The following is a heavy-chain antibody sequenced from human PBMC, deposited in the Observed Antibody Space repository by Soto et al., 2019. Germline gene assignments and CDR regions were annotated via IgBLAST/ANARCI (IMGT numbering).Heavy chain of an antibody. V-gene: IGHV3-23*01. CDR1: GFTFSSYA. Sequence: GGSLRLSCAASGFTFSSYAMSWVRQAPGKGLEWVSAISGSGGSTYYADSVKGRFTISRDNSKNTLYLQMNSLRAEDTAVYYCAKGWYDFWSGYYQGGFDPWGQGTLVTVSS. CDR3: AKGWYDFWSGYYQGGFDP. D-gene: IGHD3-3*01. CDR2: ISGSGGST. J-gene: IGHJ5*02.